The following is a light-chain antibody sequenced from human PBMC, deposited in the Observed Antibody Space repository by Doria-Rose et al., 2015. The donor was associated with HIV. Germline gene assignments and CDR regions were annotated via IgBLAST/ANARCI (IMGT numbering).Light chain of an antibody. CDR1: QSFSSTY. CDR2: DGS. CDR3: HQYGTSWT. J-gene: IGKJ1*01. Sequence: TQSPGTLSLSPGERATLSCRASQSFSSTYLAWYQQKPGQAPSLLIYDGSTRATGIPGRFSASGSGTDFTLTINRLEPEDFALYYCHQYGTSWTFGRGTEVEI. V-gene: IGKV3-20*01.